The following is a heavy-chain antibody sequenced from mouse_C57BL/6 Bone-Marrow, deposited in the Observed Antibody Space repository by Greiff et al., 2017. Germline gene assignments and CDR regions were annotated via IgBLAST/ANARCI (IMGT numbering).Heavy chain of an antibody. CDR1: GYTFTSYW. CDR2: IDPSDSST. V-gene: IGHV1-69*01. J-gene: IGHJ3*01. Sequence: QVQLQQPGAELVMPGASVKLSCKASGYTFTSYWMHWVKQRPGQGLEWIGEIDPSDSSTNYNQKFKGKSTLTVDKSSSTAYMQLSSLTSEDSAVYYCARGTTVAAYWGQGTLVTVSA. D-gene: IGHD1-1*01. CDR3: ARGTTVAAY.